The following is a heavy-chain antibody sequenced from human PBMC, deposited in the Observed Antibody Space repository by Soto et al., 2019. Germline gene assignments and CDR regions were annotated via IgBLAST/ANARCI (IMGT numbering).Heavy chain of an antibody. J-gene: IGHJ6*02. Sequence: GGSLRLSCAASGFTFSSYAMSWVRQAPGKGLEWVSAISGSGGSTYHADSVKGRFTISRDNSKNTLYLQMNSLRAEDTAVYYCAKAPKYDILTGYYPPSYYYGMDVWGQGTTVTVSS. CDR3: AKAPKYDILTGYYPPSYYYGMDV. CDR2: ISGSGGST. V-gene: IGHV3-23*01. CDR1: GFTFSSYA. D-gene: IGHD3-9*01.